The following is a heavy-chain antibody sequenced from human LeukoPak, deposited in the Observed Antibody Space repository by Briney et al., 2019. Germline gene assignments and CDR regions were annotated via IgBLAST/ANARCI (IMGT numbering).Heavy chain of an antibody. D-gene: IGHD6-13*01. J-gene: IGHJ4*02. CDR2: ISYDGSNK. CDR3: AKDSTEGPGIAAD. Sequence: GGSLRLSCAASGFTFSSYAMHWVRQAPGKGLEWVAVISYDGSNKYYADSVKGRFTISRDNSKNTLYLQMNSLRAEDTAVYYCAKDSTEGPGIAADWGQGTLVTVSS. V-gene: IGHV3-30-3*01. CDR1: GFTFSSYA.